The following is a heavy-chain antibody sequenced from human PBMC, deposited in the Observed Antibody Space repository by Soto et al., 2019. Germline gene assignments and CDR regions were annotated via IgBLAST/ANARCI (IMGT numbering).Heavy chain of an antibody. D-gene: IGHD5-12*01. J-gene: IGHJ4*02. CDR2: IKAGGDDT. V-gene: IGHV3-23*01. CDR3: KMDVVASSPPGAHY. Sequence: EVQLLGSGGGLVRPGGSLRLSCAASGFTFSSYAMSWVRQTPGKGLEWVSAIKAGGDDTYYADSVKGRFTISRDNSKNTLYLQMTSLTGEDTAMYYCKMDVVASSPPGAHYWRQGTLVTVSS. CDR1: GFTFSSYA.